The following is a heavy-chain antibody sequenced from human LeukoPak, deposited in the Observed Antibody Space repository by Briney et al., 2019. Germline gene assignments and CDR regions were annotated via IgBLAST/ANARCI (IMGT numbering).Heavy chain of an antibody. V-gene: IGHV3-23*01. D-gene: IGHD2-2*01. CDR2: ISGSGDNT. CDR1: GFTFSNYV. CDR3: AKAPREYCSSTSCPNWFDS. J-gene: IGHJ5*01. Sequence: PGGSLRLSCAASGFTFSNYVMSWVRQAPGKGLEWVSGISGSGDNTYYADSVRGRFTISRDNPKNTLYLQMNSLRAEDTAVYYCAKAPREYCSSTSCPNWFDSWGQGTLVTVSS.